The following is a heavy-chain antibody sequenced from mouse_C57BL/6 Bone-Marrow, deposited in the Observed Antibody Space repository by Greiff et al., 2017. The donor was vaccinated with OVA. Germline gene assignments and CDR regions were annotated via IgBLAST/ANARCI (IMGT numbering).Heavy chain of an antibody. V-gene: IGHV1-55*01. CDR1: GYTFTSYW. J-gene: IGHJ3*01. CDR2: IYPGSGST. D-gene: IGHD1-1*01. CDR3: ARSDYGSAWFAY. Sequence: VQLQQSGAELVKPGASVKMSCKASGYTFTSYWITWVKQRPGPGLAWIGDIYPGSGSTHYNEKFKSKATLTVDTSSSTAYMQLSSLTSEDSAVYYGARSDYGSAWFAYWGQGTLVTVSA.